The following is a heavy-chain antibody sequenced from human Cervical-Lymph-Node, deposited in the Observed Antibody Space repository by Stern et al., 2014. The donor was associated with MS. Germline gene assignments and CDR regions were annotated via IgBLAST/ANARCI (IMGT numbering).Heavy chain of an antibody. J-gene: IGHJ5*02. CDR2: ISSGGSVK. Sequence: VQLVESGGGLVKPGGSLRLSCATSGFTFSDVYMTWIRQAPGKGLERVSYISSGGSVKYYADSVKGRFTISRDNAENSLYLQMNSLRAEDTAVYYCAPQWLVGLSWGQGTLVTVSS. D-gene: IGHD6-19*01. CDR3: APQWLVGLS. CDR1: GFTFSDVY. V-gene: IGHV3-11*01.